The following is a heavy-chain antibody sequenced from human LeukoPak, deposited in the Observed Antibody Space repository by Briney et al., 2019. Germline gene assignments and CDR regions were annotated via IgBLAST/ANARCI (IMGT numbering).Heavy chain of an antibody. Sequence: PGGSLRLSCAASGFTFSSYTMNWVRQAPGKGLEWVSYISSSRNSIYYADSVKGRFIISRDNAKNSLYLQMNSLRAEDTAVYYCARDPFGYNNWFDPWGQGTLVTVSS. V-gene: IGHV3-48*01. J-gene: IGHJ5*02. CDR1: GFTFSSYT. CDR3: ARDPFGYNNWFDP. CDR2: ISSSRNSI. D-gene: IGHD5-12*01.